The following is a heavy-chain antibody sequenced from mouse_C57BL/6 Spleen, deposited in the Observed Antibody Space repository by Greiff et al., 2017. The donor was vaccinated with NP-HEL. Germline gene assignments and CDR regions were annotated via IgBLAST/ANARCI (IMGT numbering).Heavy chain of an antibody. V-gene: IGHV1-55*01. CDR3: ARNYGSSPHWYFDV. J-gene: IGHJ1*03. D-gene: IGHD1-1*01. CDR2: IYPGSGST. Sequence: QVQLQQPGAELVKPGASVKMSCKASGYTFTSYWITWVKQRPGQGLEWIGDIYPGSGSTNYNEKFKSKATLTVDTSSSTAYMQLSSLTSEDSAVYYGARNYGSSPHWYFDVWGTGTTVTVSS. CDR1: GYTFTSYW.